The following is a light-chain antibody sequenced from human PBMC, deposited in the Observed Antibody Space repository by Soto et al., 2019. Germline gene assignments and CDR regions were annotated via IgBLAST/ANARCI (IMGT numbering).Light chain of an antibody. CDR1: QSISNS. CDR2: GAS. V-gene: IGKV3-15*01. Sequence: EIVMTQSPASLSVSPGETATLSCRASQSISNSLAWYQQKPGQAPSLLIYGASTRATGIPARFSGSGSGTEFTLTISSLQSEDSALQYCQQYNNWPPRTFGQGTKLEIK. J-gene: IGKJ2*01. CDR3: QQYNNWPPRT.